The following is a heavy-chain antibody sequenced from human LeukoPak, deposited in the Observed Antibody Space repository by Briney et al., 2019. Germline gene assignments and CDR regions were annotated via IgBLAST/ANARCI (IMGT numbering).Heavy chain of an antibody. CDR3: AKGDPPTYYDILTGQDY. CDR1: GFTFSSYA. CDR2: ISAGGGST. J-gene: IGHJ4*02. V-gene: IGHV3-23*01. Sequence: GRSLRLSCAASGFTFSSYAMSGVRQAPGKGLEWVAGISAGGGSTYYAYPLMARLTISRDKSKNKLYLQLNSLRAEDTAVYYCAKGDPPTYYDILTGQDYWGQGTLVTVSS. D-gene: IGHD3-9*01.